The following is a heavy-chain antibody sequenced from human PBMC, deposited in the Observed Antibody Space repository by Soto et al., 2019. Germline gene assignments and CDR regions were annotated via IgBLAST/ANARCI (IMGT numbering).Heavy chain of an antibody. D-gene: IGHD3-3*01. V-gene: IGHV4-34*01. J-gene: IGHJ6*03. CDR1: GGSFSGYY. Sequence: SETLSLTCAVYGGSFSGYYLSWIRQPPGKGLEWIGEINHSGSTNYNPSLKSRVTISVDTSKNQFSLKLSSVTAADTAVYYCARVRGFLEQARHYYMDVWGKGTTVTVSS. CDR3: ARVRGFLEQARHYYMDV. CDR2: INHSGST.